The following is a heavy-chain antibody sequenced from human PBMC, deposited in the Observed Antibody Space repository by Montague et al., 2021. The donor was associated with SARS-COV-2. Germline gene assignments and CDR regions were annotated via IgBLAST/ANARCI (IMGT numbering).Heavy chain of an antibody. CDR2: IYGATGRT. Sequence: YLRLSLSASGFTFSSSALSWVRPAPGKGLEWVSNIYGATGRTFYADSVKGRFTMSRENSKNTLYLQMNSLRVDDTAVYYCAKVDSVFPWGQGTLVTVSS. CDR1: GFTFSSSA. CDR3: AKVDSVFP. D-gene: IGHD3/OR15-3a*01. V-gene: IGHV3-23*03. J-gene: IGHJ4*02.